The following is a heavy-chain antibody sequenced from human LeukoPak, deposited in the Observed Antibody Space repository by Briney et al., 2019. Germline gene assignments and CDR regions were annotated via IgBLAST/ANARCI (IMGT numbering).Heavy chain of an antibody. CDR3: ARDAPQVPAAGVLAS. CDR1: GFTFSDNY. D-gene: IGHD6-13*01. J-gene: IGHJ5*02. V-gene: IGHV3-53*01. CDR2: MYSGGDT. Sequence: GGSLRLSCAASGFTFSDNYMSWVRQAPGKGLEWVSSMYSGGDTYYADSVKGRFTFSRDISKNTLYLQMNGRRTKDTAMYYCARDAPQVPAAGVLASWGQGTLVTVSS.